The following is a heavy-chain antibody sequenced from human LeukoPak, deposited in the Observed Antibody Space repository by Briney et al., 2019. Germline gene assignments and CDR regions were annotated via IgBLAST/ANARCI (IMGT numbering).Heavy chain of an antibody. CDR2: ISGSGGST. CDR1: GFTFSSYA. V-gene: IGHV3-23*01. D-gene: IGHD3-3*01. Sequence: GGPLRLSCAASGFTFSSYAMSWVRQAPGKGLEWVSAISGSGGSTYYADSVKGRFTISRDNSKNTLYLQMNSLRAEDTAVYYCAKGPLVFVLRFLEWLPFDPWGQGTLVTVSS. J-gene: IGHJ5*02. CDR3: AKGPLVFVLRFLEWLPFDP.